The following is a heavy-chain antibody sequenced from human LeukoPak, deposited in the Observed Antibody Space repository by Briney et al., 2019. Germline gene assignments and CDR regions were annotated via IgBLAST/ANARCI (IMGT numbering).Heavy chain of an antibody. CDR3: ARDHGYSSGWYNY. D-gene: IGHD6-19*01. CDR1: GYTFTGYY. V-gene: IGHV1-2*06. J-gene: IGHJ4*02. Sequence: ASVKVSCKASGYTFTGYYMHWVRQAPGQGLERMGRINPNSGGTNYAQKFQGRVTMTRDTSISTAYMELSRLRSDDTAVYYCARDHGYSSGWYNYWGQGTLVTISS. CDR2: INPNSGGT.